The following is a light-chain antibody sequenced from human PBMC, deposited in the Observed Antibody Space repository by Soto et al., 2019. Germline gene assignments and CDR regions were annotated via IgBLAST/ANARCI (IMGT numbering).Light chain of an antibody. Sequence: IVLTQSPGTLSLSPGEGATLSCRASQPVNSGYLAWYQQKPGQAPRLLMYGVSTRDTGIPDRFSGSGAGTDFTLTINRLEPGDFAVYYCQVYGSSHKTFGQGTKVEFK. J-gene: IGKJ1*01. CDR3: QVYGSSHKT. CDR2: GVS. V-gene: IGKV3-20*01. CDR1: QPVNSGY.